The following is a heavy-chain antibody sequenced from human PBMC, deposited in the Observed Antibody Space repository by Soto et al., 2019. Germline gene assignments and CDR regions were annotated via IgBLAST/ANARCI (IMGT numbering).Heavy chain of an antibody. CDR1: GFTFSNAW. Sequence: GESLKISCAASGFTFSNAWMSWVRQAPGKGLEWVGRIKSKTDGGTTDYAAPVKGRFTISRDDSKNTLYLQMNSLKTEDTAVYYCTTEDPIAAAGTWCWFDPWGQGTLVTVSS. J-gene: IGHJ5*02. V-gene: IGHV3-15*01. CDR2: IKSKTDGGTT. D-gene: IGHD6-13*01. CDR3: TTEDPIAAAGTWCWFDP.